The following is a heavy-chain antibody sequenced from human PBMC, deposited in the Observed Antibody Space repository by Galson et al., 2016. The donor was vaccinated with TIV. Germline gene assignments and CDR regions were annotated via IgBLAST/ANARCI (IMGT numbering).Heavy chain of an antibody. Sequence: PGLSCAASGFTFSNAWMTWVRQPPGEGLAWVGRIQSKTEGGSADYAAPVRGRLVISRNDSENTLYLQMNNLKTEDTAMYYCVTWAVAAGSWGQGTLVAVSS. J-gene: IGHJ4*02. D-gene: IGHD6-13*01. CDR1: GFTFSNAW. V-gene: IGHV3-15*01. CDR3: VTWAVAAGS. CDR2: IQSKTEGGSA.